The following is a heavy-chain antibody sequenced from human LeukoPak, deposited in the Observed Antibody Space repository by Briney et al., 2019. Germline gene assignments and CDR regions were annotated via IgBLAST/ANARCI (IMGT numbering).Heavy chain of an antibody. CDR1: GCTFSSYA. D-gene: IGHD3-10*01. V-gene: IGHV1-69*04. CDR2: IIPILGIA. J-gene: IGHJ3*02. CDR3: ASDRVVREVIRDDAFDI. Sequence: SVKVSCKASGCTFSSYAISWVRQAPGQGLEWMGRIIPILGIANYAQKFQGRVTITTDKSTSTAYMELSSLRSEDTAVYYCASDRVVREVIRDDAFDIWGQGTMVTVSS.